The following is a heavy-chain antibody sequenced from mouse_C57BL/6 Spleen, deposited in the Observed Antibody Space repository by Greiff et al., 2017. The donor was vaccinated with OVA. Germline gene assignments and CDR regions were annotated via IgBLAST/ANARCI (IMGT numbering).Heavy chain of an antibody. CDR3: TYGYGDY. CDR2: IRLKSDNYAT. D-gene: IGHD2-2*01. V-gene: IGHV6-3*01. CDR1: GFTFSNYW. J-gene: IGHJ2*01. Sequence: EVQLVESGGGLVQPGGSMKLSCVASGFTFSNYWMNWVRQSPEKGLEWVAQIRLKSDNYATHDAESVKGRFTISRDDSKSSVYLQMNNLRAEDTGIDYCTYGYGDYWGQGTTLTVSS.